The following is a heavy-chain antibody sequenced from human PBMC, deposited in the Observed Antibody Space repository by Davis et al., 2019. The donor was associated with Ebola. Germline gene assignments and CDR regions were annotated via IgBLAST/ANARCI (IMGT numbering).Heavy chain of an antibody. CDR2: IYYSGST. V-gene: IGHV4-39*01. CDR3: ARGSSGDVCFDY. CDR1: GGSISSSSYY. J-gene: IGHJ4*02. D-gene: IGHD2-8*02. Sequence: MPSETLSLTCTVSGGSISSSSYYWGWIRQPPGKGLEWIGSIYYSGSTYYNPSLKSRVTISVDTSKNQFSLKLSSVTAADTAVYYCARGSSGDVCFDYWGQGTLVTVSS.